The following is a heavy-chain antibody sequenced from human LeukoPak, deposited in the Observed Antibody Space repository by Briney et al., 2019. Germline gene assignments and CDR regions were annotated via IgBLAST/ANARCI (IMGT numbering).Heavy chain of an antibody. J-gene: IGHJ4*02. D-gene: IGHD6-13*01. Sequence: ASVKVSCKASGGTFSSYAISWVRQAPGQGLEWMGGIIPIFGTANYAQKFQGRVTVTTDASTSTAYMELRSLTSDDTGVYYCMKERPRLTQQLVAENCWGQGTLVIVTS. CDR2: IIPIFGTA. V-gene: IGHV1-69*05. CDR3: MKERPRLTQQLVAENC. CDR1: GGTFSSYA.